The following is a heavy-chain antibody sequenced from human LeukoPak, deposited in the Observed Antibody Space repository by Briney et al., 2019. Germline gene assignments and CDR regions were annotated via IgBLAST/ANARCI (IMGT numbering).Heavy chain of an antibody. CDR2: IYYSGST. D-gene: IGHD4-11*01. V-gene: IGHV4-39*07. CDR1: GGSISSSSYY. Sequence: SETLSLTYSVSGGSISSSSYYWGWIRQPPGKGLEWIGSIYYSGSTYYNPSLKSRVTISVDTSKNQFSLKLSSVTAADTAVYYCARFDYTFDYWGQGTLVTVSS. CDR3: ARFDYTFDY. J-gene: IGHJ4*02.